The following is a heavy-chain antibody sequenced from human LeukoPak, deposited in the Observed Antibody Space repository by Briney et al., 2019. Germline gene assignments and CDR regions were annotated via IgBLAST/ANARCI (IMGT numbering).Heavy chain of an antibody. Sequence: GGSLRLSCAASGFTFSNYWMHWVRQAPGKGLEWVSRINSDGVRTSHADSVKGRFTISRDKAKNPLYLQMSSLRAEDTAVYYCVKRDAYDSSGYYGNWGQGTLVTVSS. D-gene: IGHD3-22*01. CDR3: VKRDAYDSSGYYGN. V-gene: IGHV3-74*01. CDR1: GFTFSNYW. CDR2: INSDGVRT. J-gene: IGHJ4*02.